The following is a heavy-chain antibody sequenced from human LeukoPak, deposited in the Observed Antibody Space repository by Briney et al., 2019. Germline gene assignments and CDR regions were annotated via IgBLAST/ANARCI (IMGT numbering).Heavy chain of an antibody. CDR1: GYTLTELS. D-gene: IGHD3-10*01. J-gene: IGHJ1*01. CDR2: FDPEDGET. Sequence: ASVKVSCKVSGYTLTELSMHWVRQAPGKGLEWMGRFDPEDGETIYAQKFQGRVTMTEDTSTDTAYMELSSLRSEDTAVYYCATGEGSGSYYLEYFQHWGQGTLVTVSS. V-gene: IGHV1-24*01. CDR3: ATGEGSGSYYLEYFQH.